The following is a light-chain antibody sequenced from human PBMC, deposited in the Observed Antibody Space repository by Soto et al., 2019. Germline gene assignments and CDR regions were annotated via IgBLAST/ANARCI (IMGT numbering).Light chain of an antibody. J-gene: IGKJ1*01. CDR2: GAS. CDR1: QSVSSSF. V-gene: IGKV3-20*01. Sequence: EIVLTQSPGTLSLSPGERATLSCRASQSVSSSFLAWYQQKSGQAPRLLIYGASSRATGVPDRFSGRGSGTDFTLTISRQEPEDFAVYYCQQYGSSLWTFGQGTKVEVK. CDR3: QQYGSSLWT.